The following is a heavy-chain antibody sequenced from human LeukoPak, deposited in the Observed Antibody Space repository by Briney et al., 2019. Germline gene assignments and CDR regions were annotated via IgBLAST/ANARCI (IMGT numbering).Heavy chain of an antibody. V-gene: IGHV3-43*01. CDR1: GFIFDDYT. CDR3: AKTAVGGEYYYYYTDV. D-gene: IGHD1-26*01. J-gene: IGHJ6*03. CDR2: ISWDGGST. Sequence: PGGSLRLSCAASGFIFDDYTMHWVRQAPGKGLEWVSLISWDGGSTYYADSVKGRFTISRDNSKTSLYLQMNSLRTEDTALYYCAKTAVGGEYYYYYTDVWGKGTTVTVSS.